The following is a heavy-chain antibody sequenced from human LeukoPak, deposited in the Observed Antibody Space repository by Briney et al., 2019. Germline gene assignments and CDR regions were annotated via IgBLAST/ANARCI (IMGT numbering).Heavy chain of an antibody. CDR2: IYTSGST. D-gene: IGHD3-9*01. Sequence: SQTLSLTRTVSGGSISSGSYYWSWIRQPAGKGLEWIGRIYTSGSTNYNPSLKSRVTISVDTSKNQFSLKLSSVTAADTAVYYCARDKTDYDILTDAGYFDYWGQGTLVTVSS. CDR1: GGSISSGSYY. J-gene: IGHJ4*02. V-gene: IGHV4-61*02. CDR3: ARDKTDYDILTDAGYFDY.